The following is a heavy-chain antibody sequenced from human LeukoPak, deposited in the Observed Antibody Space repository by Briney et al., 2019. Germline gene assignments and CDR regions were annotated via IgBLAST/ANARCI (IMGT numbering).Heavy chain of an antibody. D-gene: IGHD3-10*01. CDR2: IKPDSGAT. Sequence: ASLKVSCKASGYTFTVHYLHWLRQAPGQGLEWMGWIKPDSGATNFAQNFQGRVTMTSDTSINTAYMELSSLTSDDTAMYYCARDHDHGSDYWGQGTLVT. CDR3: ARDHDHGSDY. J-gene: IGHJ4*03. CDR1: GYTFTVHY. V-gene: IGHV1-2*02.